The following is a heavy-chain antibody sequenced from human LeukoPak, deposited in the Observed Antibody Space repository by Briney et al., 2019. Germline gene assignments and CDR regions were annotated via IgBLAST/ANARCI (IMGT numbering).Heavy chain of an antibody. CDR1: GDSVSSSSYY. Sequence: SETLSLTCTVSGDSVSSSSYYWGWIRQPPGKGLEWIGSIYYSGSTYYNPSLKSRVTISVDTSKNQFSLELSSVTAADTAVYYCARDSHYYGSGSYYIWDYYYYMDVWGKGTTVTVSS. CDR2: IYYSGST. J-gene: IGHJ6*03. V-gene: IGHV4-39*07. D-gene: IGHD3-10*01. CDR3: ARDSHYYGSGSYYIWDYYYYMDV.